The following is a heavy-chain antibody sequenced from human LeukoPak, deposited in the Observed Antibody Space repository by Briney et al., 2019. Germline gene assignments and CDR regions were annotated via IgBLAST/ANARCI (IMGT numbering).Heavy chain of an antibody. CDR3: ARVAAAGTWFDY. CDR1: GGSFSGYY. D-gene: IGHD6-13*01. J-gene: IGHJ4*02. V-gene: IGHV4-59*01. Sequence: PSETLSLTCAVYGGSFSGYYWSWIRQPPGKGLEWIGYIYYSGSTNYNPSLKSRVTISVDTSKNQFSLKLSSVTAADTAVYYCARVAAAGTWFDYWGQGTLVTVSS. CDR2: IYYSGST.